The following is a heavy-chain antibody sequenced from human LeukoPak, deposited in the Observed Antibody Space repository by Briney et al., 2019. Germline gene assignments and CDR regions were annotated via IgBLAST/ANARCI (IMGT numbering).Heavy chain of an antibody. D-gene: IGHD3-16*01. CDR1: GGTFSSYA. CDR3: ARARRFGWFDP. V-gene: IGHV1-18*01. J-gene: IGHJ5*02. CDR2: ISAYNGNT. Sequence: SSVKVSCKASGGTFSSYAISWVRQAPGQGLEWMGWISAYNGNTNYAQKLQGRVTMTTDTSTSTAYMELRSLRSDDTAVYYCARARRFGWFDPWGQGTLVTVSS.